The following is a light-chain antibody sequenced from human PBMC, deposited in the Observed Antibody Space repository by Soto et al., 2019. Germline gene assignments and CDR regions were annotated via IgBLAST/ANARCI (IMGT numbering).Light chain of an antibody. V-gene: IGKV1-5*01. J-gene: IGKJ4*01. CDR3: QQYGSSPALT. CDR1: QSIGRW. Sequence: DIQMAQSPSTLSALFVHRLTITCRASQSIGRWLAWYQQKPGKAPKLLIYDASSLESGVPSRFSGSGSGTDFTLTISRLEPEDFAVYYCQQYGSSPALTFGGGTKVDIK. CDR2: DAS.